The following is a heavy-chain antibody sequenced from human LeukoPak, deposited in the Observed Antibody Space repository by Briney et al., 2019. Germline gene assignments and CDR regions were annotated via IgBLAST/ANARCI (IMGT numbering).Heavy chain of an antibody. Sequence: GGSLRLSCAASGFTFSSYAMSWVRQAPGKGLEWVAVISYDGSNKYYADSVKGRFTISRDNSKNTLYLQMNSLRAEDTAVYYCAKELSGWYHYYYGMDVWGQGTTVTVSS. D-gene: IGHD6-19*01. CDR1: GFTFSSYA. J-gene: IGHJ6*02. CDR3: AKELSGWYHYYYGMDV. V-gene: IGHV3-30*18. CDR2: ISYDGSNK.